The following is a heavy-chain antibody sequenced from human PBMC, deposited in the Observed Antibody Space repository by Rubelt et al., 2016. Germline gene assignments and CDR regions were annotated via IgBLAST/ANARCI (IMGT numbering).Heavy chain of an antibody. V-gene: IGHV4-34*01. CDR3: ARNQVGGYGGGGQQLDY. J-gene: IGHJ4*02. CDR2: INHSGST. CDR1: GGSFSGYY. D-gene: IGHD4-23*01. Sequence: QVQLQQWGAGLLKPSETLSLTCAVYGGSFSGYYWSWIRQPPGKGLEWIGEINHSGSTNYNPSLKSRVTISVDTSKNQFSLKLSSVTAADTAVYYCARNQVGGYGGGGQQLDYWGQGTLVTVSS.